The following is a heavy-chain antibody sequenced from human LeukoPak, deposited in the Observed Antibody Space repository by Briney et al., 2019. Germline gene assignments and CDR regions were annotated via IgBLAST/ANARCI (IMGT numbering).Heavy chain of an antibody. CDR3: ATANSGYGTGAFDI. V-gene: IGHV3-7*03. J-gene: IGHJ3*02. D-gene: IGHD5-12*01. Sequence: GGSLRLSCAASGFTFSSYWMSWVRQAPGKGLEWVANIKQDGSEKYYADSVKGRFTISRDNAKNSLYLQMNSLRAEDTAVYYCATANSGYGTGAFDIWGQGTMVTVSS. CDR1: GFTFSSYW. CDR2: IKQDGSEK.